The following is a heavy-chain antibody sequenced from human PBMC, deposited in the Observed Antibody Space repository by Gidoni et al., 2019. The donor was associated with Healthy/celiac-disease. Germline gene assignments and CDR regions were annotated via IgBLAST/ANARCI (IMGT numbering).Heavy chain of an antibody. Sequence: VQLLESGGGLVQPGGSLRLSCAASGFTFSSYAMSWVRQAPGKGLEWVSAVSGSSGSTYYADSVKGRFTISRDNSKNTLYLQMNSLRAEDTAVYYCAKYMITVGGVEAGDYWGQGTLVTVSS. CDR2: VSGSSGST. CDR3: AKYMITVGGVEAGDY. CDR1: GFTFSSYA. J-gene: IGHJ4*02. V-gene: IGHV3-23*01. D-gene: IGHD3-16*01.